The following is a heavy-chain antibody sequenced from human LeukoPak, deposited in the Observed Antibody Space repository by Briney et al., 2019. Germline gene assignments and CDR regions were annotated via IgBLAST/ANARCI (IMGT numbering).Heavy chain of an antibody. V-gene: IGHV4-34*01. CDR2: INHSGST. J-gene: IGHJ5*02. CDR1: GVSFSGYY. D-gene: IGHD2-2*01. Sequence: SETLSLTCAVYGVSFSGYYWSWIRQPPGKGLEWIGEINHSGSTNYNPSLKSRVTISVDTSKNQFSLKLSSVTAADTAVYYCARGLGYCSSTSCASAWGQGTLVTVSS. CDR3: ARGLGYCSSTSCASA.